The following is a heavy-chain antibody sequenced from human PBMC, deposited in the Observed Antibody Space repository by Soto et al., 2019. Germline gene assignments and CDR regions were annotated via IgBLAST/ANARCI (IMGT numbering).Heavy chain of an antibody. V-gene: IGHV3-30-3*01. D-gene: IGHD3-10*01. Sequence: GGSLRLSCAASGFTFSSYAMHWVRQAPGKGLEWVAVISYDGSNKYYADSVKGRFTISRDNSKNTLYLQMNSLRADDTAVYYCARDLAGVDVWGQGTTVTVSS. J-gene: IGHJ6*02. CDR1: GFTFSSYA. CDR2: ISYDGSNK. CDR3: ARDLAGVDV.